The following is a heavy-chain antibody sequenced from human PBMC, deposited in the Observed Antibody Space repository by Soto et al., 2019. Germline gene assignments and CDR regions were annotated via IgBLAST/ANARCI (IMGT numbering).Heavy chain of an antibody. Sequence: PSETLSITFTVSGGSISSYYWSWIRQPPGKGLEWIGYIYYSGSTNYNPSLKSRVTISVDTSKNQFSLKLSSVTAADTAVYYCARLLYGSGSWFDPWGQGTLVTVSS. CDR3: ARLLYGSGSWFDP. J-gene: IGHJ5*02. D-gene: IGHD3-10*01. CDR1: GGSISSYY. CDR2: IYYSGST. V-gene: IGHV4-59*08.